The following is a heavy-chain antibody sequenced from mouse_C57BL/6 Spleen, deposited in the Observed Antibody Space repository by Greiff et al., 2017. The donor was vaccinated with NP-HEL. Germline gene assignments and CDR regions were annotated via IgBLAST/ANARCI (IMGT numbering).Heavy chain of an antibody. D-gene: IGHD4-1*01. J-gene: IGHJ2*01. CDR3: ARRRANWVIFDY. CDR1: GYTFTSYW. Sequence: QVQLQQPGAELVKPGASVKMSCKASGYTFTSYWITWVKQRPGQGLEWIGDIYPGSGSTNYNEKFKSKATLTVDTSSSTAYMQLSSLTSEDSAVYYCARRRANWVIFDYWGKGTTLTVSS. CDR2: IYPGSGST. V-gene: IGHV1-55*01.